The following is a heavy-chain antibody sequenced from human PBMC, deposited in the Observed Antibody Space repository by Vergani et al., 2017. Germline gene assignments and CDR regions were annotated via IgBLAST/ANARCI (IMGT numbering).Heavy chain of an antibody. J-gene: IGHJ3*02. CDR2: IYYSGST. V-gene: IGHV4-59*08. CDR3: ARHLRDGYNRGADAFDI. D-gene: IGHD5-24*01. CDR1: GGSISSYY. Sequence: QVQLQESGPGLVKPSETLSLTCTVSGGSISSYYWSWIRQPPGKGLEWIGYIYYSGSTNYNPSLKSRVSISVDTAQNQFSLKLSSVTAADTAVYYCARHLRDGYNRGADAFDIWGQGTMVTVSS.